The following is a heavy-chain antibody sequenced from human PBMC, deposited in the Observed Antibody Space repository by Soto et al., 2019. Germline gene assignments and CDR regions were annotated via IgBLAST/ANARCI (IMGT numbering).Heavy chain of an antibody. V-gene: IGHV1-69*06. CDR3: ARVHCGGDCYRFYYYYGMDV. D-gene: IGHD2-21*02. CDR1: GGTFSSYA. Sequence: ASVKVSCKASGGTFSSYAISWVRQAPGQGLEWMGGIIPIFGTANYAQKFQGRVTITADKSTSTAYMELSSLRSEDTAVYYCARVHCGGDCYRFYYYYGMDVWGQGTTVTVSS. J-gene: IGHJ6*02. CDR2: IIPIFGTA.